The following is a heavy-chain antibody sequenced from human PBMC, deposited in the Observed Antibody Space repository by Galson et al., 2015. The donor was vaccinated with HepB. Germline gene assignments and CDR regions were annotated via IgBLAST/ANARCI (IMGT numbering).Heavy chain of an antibody. CDR1: GFTFSSYS. Sequence: SLRLSCAASGFTFSSYSMNWVRQAPGKGLEWVSYISSSSSTIYYADSVKGRFTISRDNAKNSLYLQMNSLRDEDTAVYYCARVPDYGSGGDYYMDVWGKGTTVTVSS. D-gene: IGHD3-10*01. CDR3: ARVPDYGSGGDYYMDV. J-gene: IGHJ6*03. CDR2: ISSSSSTI. V-gene: IGHV3-48*02.